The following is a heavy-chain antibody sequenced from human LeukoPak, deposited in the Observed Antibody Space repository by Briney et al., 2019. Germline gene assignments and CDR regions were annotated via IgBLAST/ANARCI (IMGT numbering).Heavy chain of an antibody. Sequence: GGSLRLSCAASGFTFSSSDMDWVRQAPGKRPEWVASISSSSSLIYYTDSVKGRFAISRDNAKNSLYLQMNSLRAEDTAVYFCAKEGRSTTPGYWGQGTLVTVSS. CDR1: GFTFSSSD. J-gene: IGHJ4*02. CDR2: ISSSSSLI. CDR3: AKEGRSTTPGY. V-gene: IGHV3-21*01. D-gene: IGHD6-13*01.